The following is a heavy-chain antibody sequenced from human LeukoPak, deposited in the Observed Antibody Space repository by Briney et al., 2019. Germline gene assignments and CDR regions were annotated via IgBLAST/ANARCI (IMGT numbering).Heavy chain of an antibody. V-gene: IGHV4-61*02. CDR1: GGSISSGIYY. CDR3: AREKVWSDY. J-gene: IGHJ4*02. D-gene: IGHD3-3*01. CDR2: IYTSGST. Sequence: SQTLSLTCTVSGGSISSGIYYWSWIRQPAGKGLEWIGRIYTSGSTNYNPSLKSRVTISVDTSKNQFSLKLSSVTAADTAVYYCAREKVWSDYWGQGTLVTVSS.